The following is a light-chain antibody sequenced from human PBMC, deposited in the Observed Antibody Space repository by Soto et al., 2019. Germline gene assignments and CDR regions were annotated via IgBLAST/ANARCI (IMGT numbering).Light chain of an antibody. CDR1: GSNIGTYA. J-gene: IGLJ2*01. CDR3: AAWDDSLRAVV. V-gene: IGLV1-44*01. Sequence: QAVVTQSPSASVTPGQRVTISCSGSGSNIGTYAVNWYQQLPGTAPTLLIFRNHQRPSGVPDRFSGSKSGTSASLAISGPQSEDEADYYCAAWDDSLRAVVFGGGTKLTVL. CDR2: RNH.